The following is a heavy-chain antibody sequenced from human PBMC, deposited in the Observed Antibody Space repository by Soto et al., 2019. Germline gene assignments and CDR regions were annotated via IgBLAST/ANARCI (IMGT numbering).Heavy chain of an antibody. CDR2: INHSGST. J-gene: IGHJ3*02. D-gene: IGHD6-13*01. CDR3: ARNGAAAGAIDAFDI. Sequence: QVQLQQWGAGLLKPSETLSLTCAVYGGSFSGYYWSWIRQPPGKGLEWIGEINHSGSTNYKPSLKSRVTISVDTSKNQFSLKLSSVTAADTAVYYCARNGAAAGAIDAFDIWGQGTMVTVSS. CDR1: GGSFSGYY. V-gene: IGHV4-34*01.